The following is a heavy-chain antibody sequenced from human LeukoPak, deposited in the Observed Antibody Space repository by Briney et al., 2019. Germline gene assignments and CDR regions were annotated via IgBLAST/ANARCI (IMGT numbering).Heavy chain of an antibody. CDR3: ARDSSGWAGGAFDI. Sequence: SVKVSCKASGGTFSSYAISWVRQAPGQGLEWMGGIIPIFGTANYAQKFQGRVTSTADESTSTAYMELSSLRSEDRAVYYCARDSSGWAGGAFDIWGQGTMVTVSS. J-gene: IGHJ3*02. CDR2: IIPIFGTA. CDR1: GGTFSSYA. V-gene: IGHV1-69*13. D-gene: IGHD6-19*01.